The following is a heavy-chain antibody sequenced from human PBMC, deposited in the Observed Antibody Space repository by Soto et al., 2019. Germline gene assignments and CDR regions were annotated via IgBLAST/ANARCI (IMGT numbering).Heavy chain of an antibody. CDR2: IYPGDSDT. V-gene: IGHV5-51*01. CDR1: GYSFTSYW. Sequence: GESLKISCKGSGYSFTSYWIGWVRQMLGKGLEWMGIIYPGDSDTRYSPSFQGQVTISADKSISTAYLQWSSLKASDTAMYYCACRLYSSSYPYYYGMDVWGQGTTVTVSS. J-gene: IGHJ6*02. CDR3: ACRLYSSSYPYYYGMDV. D-gene: IGHD6-6*01.